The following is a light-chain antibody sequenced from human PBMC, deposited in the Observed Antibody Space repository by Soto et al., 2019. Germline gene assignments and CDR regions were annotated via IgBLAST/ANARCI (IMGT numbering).Light chain of an antibody. CDR2: DAS. V-gene: IGKV1-5*01. CDR1: QSIGSW. Sequence: DIQMTQSPSTLSASVGGRVTITCRASQSIGSWLAWYQQKPGKAPKLLIYDASNLESGVPSRFSGSGSGTEFTLTISSLQPDDFATYYCQQYKSYSETFGQGTKVDI. CDR3: QQYKSYSET. J-gene: IGKJ1*01.